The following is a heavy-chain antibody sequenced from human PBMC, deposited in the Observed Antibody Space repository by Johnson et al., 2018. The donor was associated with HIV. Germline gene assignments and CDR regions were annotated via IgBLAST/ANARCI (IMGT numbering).Heavy chain of an antibody. J-gene: IGHJ3*02. CDR2: ISYDGSNK. Sequence: QVQLVESGGGVVQPGRSLRIYCAVSEFTFRNYAMHWVRLAPGTGLQWVAVISYDGSNKYYADSVKGRFTISRDNSKNTLYLQMNSLRAEDTAVYYCAKSGLFVLVVYAPDVFDIWGQGTMVTVSS. CDR1: EFTFRNYA. CDR3: AKSGLFVLVVYAPDVFDI. V-gene: IGHV3-30*18. D-gene: IGHD2-8*02.